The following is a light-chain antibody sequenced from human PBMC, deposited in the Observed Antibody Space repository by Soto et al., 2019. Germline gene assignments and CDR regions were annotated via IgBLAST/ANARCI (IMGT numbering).Light chain of an antibody. Sequence: EIVLTQSPGTLSLFLGERATLSCRASQSVSSNLAWYQQKPGQAPRLLIYGVSTRATGIPARFSGSGSGTEFTLTISSLQSEDFAVYYCQQSEKWPTFGQGTKVDNK. CDR3: QQSEKWPT. J-gene: IGKJ1*01. V-gene: IGKV3-15*01. CDR1: QSVSSN. CDR2: GVS.